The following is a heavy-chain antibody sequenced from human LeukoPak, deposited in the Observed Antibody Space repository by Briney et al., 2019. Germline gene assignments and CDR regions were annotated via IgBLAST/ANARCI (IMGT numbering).Heavy chain of an antibody. Sequence: GGSLTLSCAASGFTFSSYAVTWVRQARGKGLVWVALINWDGSSKFFSDSVKGRFTISRHNSKNSLYLQMNSLTIEDTALYYCTRYGGAAFDYWGQGTLVTVSS. V-gene: IGHV3-43*02. J-gene: IGHJ4*02. CDR2: INWDGSSK. D-gene: IGHD3-10*01. CDR1: GFTFSSYA. CDR3: TRYGGAAFDY.